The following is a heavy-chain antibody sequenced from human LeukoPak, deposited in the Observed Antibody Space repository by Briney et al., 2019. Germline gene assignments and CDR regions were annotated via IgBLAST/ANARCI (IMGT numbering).Heavy chain of an antibody. CDR2: IYHSGST. V-gene: IGHV4-38-2*02. Sequence: SETLSLTCTVSGYSISSGYYWGWIRQPPGKGLEWIGSIYHSGSTYYNPSLKSRVTISVDTSKNQFSLKLSSVTAADTAVYYCARTRAGYSSSWYAVIFDYWGQGTLVTVSS. CDR3: ARTRAGYSSSWYAVIFDY. CDR1: GYSISSGYY. J-gene: IGHJ4*02. D-gene: IGHD6-13*01.